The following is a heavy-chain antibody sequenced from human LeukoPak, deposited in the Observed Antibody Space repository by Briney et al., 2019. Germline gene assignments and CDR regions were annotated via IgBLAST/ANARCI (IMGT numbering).Heavy chain of an antibody. J-gene: IGHJ4*02. CDR2: IYYSGST. Sequence: SETLSLTCTVSGGSISSSSYYWGWIRQPPGKGLEWIGSIYYSGSTYYNPSLKSRVTISVDTSKNQFSLKLSSVTAADTAVYYCARQGSGRFGDPTYDYWGQGTLVTV. CDR3: ARQGSGRFGDPTYDY. CDR1: GGSISSSSYY. D-gene: IGHD3-10*01. V-gene: IGHV4-39*01.